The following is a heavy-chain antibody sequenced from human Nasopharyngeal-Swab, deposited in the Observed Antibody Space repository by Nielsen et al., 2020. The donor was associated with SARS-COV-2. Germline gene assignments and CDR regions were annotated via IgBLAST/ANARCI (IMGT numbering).Heavy chain of an antibody. CDR2: VHHSGST. V-gene: IGHV4-4*02. J-gene: IGHJ4*01. D-gene: IGHD2-2*01. CDR3: ARSLVGCSSHTCALMN. Sequence: VRQAPGKGLEWIGEVHHSGSTHYNPSLKSQVVISADKSNQFSLRMNSATAADTALYYCARSLVGCSSHTCALMNWGHGTLVTVSS.